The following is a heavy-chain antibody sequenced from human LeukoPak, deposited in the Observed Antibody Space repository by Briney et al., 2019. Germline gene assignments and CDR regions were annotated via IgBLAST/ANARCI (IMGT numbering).Heavy chain of an antibody. Sequence: PSETLSLTCTVSGGSISSYYWSWIRQPAGKGLEWIGRIYTSGSTNYNPSLKSRVTMSVDTSKNQFSLKLSSVTAADTAVYYCARGYGDLPGYYYYTDVWGKGTTVTVSS. V-gene: IGHV4-4*07. CDR3: ARGYGDLPGYYYYTDV. CDR2: IYTSGST. D-gene: IGHD4-17*01. CDR1: GGSISSYY. J-gene: IGHJ6*03.